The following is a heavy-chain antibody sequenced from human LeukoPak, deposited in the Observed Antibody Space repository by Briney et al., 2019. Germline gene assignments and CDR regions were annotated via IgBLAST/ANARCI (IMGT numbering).Heavy chain of an antibody. CDR3: ARDPNVGYGDAYFDY. V-gene: IGHV3-33*01. Sequence: PGGSLRLSCAASGFTFSSYGMHWVRQAPGKGLEWVAVIWYDGSNKYYADSVKGRFTTSRDNSKNTLYLQMNSLRAEDTAVYYCARDPNVGYGDAYFDYWGQGTLVTVSS. D-gene: IGHD4-17*01. CDR1: GFTFSSYG. J-gene: IGHJ4*02. CDR2: IWYDGSNK.